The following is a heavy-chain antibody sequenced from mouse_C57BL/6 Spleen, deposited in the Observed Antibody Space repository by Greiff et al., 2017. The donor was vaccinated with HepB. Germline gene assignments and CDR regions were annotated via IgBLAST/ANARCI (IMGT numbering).Heavy chain of an antibody. CDR1: GYAFSSSW. CDR2: IYPGDGDT. V-gene: IGHV1-82*01. Sequence: VQLQQSGPELVKPGASVKISCKASGYAFSSSWMNWVKQRPGKGLEWIGRIYPGDGDTNYNGKFKGKATLTADKSSSTAYMQLSSLTSEDSAVYCCARSADGYYDYYAMDYWGQGTSVTVSS. CDR3: ARSADGYYDYYAMDY. J-gene: IGHJ4*01. D-gene: IGHD2-3*01.